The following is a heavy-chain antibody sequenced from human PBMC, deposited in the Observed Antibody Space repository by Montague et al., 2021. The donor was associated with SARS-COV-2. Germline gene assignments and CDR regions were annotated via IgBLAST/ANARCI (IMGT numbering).Heavy chain of an antibody. CDR1: GGSISTIVNF. Sequence: SETLSLTCTFSGGSISTIVNFWGWIRQPPGKGLEWIGSISYTGSTYHNPSLKSRVTMSVDTSKNQFSLKLNSVTAADTAVYYCGRLGYSTSTVDSWGHGTLVSVSS. CDR3: GRLGYSTSTVDS. D-gene: IGHD6-6*01. CDR2: ISYTGST. J-gene: IGHJ5*01. V-gene: IGHV4-39*07.